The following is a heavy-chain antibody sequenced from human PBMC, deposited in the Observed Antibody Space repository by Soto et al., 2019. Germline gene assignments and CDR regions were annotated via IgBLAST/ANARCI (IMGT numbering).Heavy chain of an antibody. CDR2: IDYSGNI. V-gene: IGHV4-39*01. Sequence: QLQLQESGPGLVKPSETLSLTCNASGGSITSSGSAWGWIRQSPGKGLEWIGTIDYSGNIYYIPSLKSRITISVDTSKTQSSLKLSSVTAADTAVYYCARHIHNQGFEYYFESWGQGTLVTVSS. J-gene: IGHJ4*02. CDR1: GGSITSSGSA. D-gene: IGHD1-1*01. CDR3: ARHIHNQGFEYYFES.